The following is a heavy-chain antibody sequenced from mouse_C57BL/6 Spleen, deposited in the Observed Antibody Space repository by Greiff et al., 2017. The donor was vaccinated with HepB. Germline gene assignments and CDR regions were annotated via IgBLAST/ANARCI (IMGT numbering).Heavy chain of an antibody. Sequence: VQLQQPGAELVKPGASVKMSCKASGYTFTSYWITWVKQRPGQGLEWIGDIYPGSGSTNYNEKFKSKATLTVDTSSSTAYMQLSSLTSEDSAVYYCAREGVTTVAFDYWGQGTTLTVSS. D-gene: IGHD1-1*01. CDR1: GYTFTSYW. CDR3: AREGVTTVAFDY. J-gene: IGHJ2*01. CDR2: IYPGSGST. V-gene: IGHV1-55*01.